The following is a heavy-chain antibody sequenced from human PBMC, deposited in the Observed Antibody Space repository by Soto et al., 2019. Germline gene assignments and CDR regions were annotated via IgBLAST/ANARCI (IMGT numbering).Heavy chain of an antibody. CDR3: ARDKKGEDWFDP. CDR1: GGSISSYY. V-gene: IGHV4-59*01. Sequence: QVQLQESGPGLVKPSETLSLTCTVSGGSISSYYWSWIRQPPGKGLEWIGYIYYSGSTNYNHSLKSRVTISVDTSKHQFDLKLSSVTAADTAVYYCARDKKGEDWFDPWGQGTLVTVSS. J-gene: IGHJ5*02. CDR2: IYYSGST. D-gene: IGHD3-10*01.